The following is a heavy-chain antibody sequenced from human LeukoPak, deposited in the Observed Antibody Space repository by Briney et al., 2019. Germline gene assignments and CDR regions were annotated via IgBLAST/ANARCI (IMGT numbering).Heavy chain of an antibody. CDR3: AIAMVRGVKLFDY. CDR2: IYHSGST. D-gene: IGHD3-10*01. CDR1: GYSISSGYY. J-gene: IGHJ4*02. Sequence: SETLSLTCTVSGYSISSGYYWGWIRQPPGKGLEWIGSIYHSGSTYYNPSLKSRVTISVDTSKNQFSLKLSSVTAADTAVYYCAIAMVRGVKLFDYWGQGTLVTVSS. V-gene: IGHV4-38-2*02.